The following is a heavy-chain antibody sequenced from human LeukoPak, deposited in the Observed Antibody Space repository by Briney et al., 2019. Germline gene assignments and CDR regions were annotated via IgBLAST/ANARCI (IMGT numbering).Heavy chain of an antibody. J-gene: IGHJ6*04. CDR1: GFTFSNYW. Sequence: GGSLRLSCVSSGFTFSNYWMRWVRHAPGKGLEWVASINEDGSGKFSVGSVKDRITISRDNTRNSLDLQINSLTVEDTAIYYCARDDGDVWGTGTTVTVSS. CDR2: INEDGSGK. V-gene: IGHV3-7*01. CDR3: ARDDGDV.